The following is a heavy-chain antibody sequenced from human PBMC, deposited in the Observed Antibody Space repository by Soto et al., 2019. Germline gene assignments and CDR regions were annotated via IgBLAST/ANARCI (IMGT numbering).Heavy chain of an antibody. V-gene: IGHV4-31*03. CDR3: AREGNASGYGGGDCSSGMDV. J-gene: IGHJ6*02. D-gene: IGHD2-21*01. CDR2: IYYSGST. Sequence: PSETLSLTCTVSGGSISSGGYYWSWIRQHPGKGLEWIGYIYYSGSTYYNPSLKSRVTISVDTSKNQFSLKLSSVTAADTAVYYCAREGNASGYGGGDCSSGMDVWGQGTTVTVSS. CDR1: GGSISSGGYY.